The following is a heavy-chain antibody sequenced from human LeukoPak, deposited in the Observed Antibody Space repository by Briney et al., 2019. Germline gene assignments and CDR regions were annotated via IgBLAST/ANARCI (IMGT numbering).Heavy chain of an antibody. D-gene: IGHD2-15*01. V-gene: IGHV1-18*01. CDR3: SGVGRTLDY. J-gene: IGHJ4*02. CDR2: ISAYNGNT. CDR1: GYTFTSYG. Sequence: TSVKVSCKASGYTFTSYGIGWVQQAPGQGLEWIGWISAYNGNTNYAQKLQGRVTMATETSTSTAYMELRSLRSDDTAVYYCSGVGRTLDYWGQGTLVTVSS.